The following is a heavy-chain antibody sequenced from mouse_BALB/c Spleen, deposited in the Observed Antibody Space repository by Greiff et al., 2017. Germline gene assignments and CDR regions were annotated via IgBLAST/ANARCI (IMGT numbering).Heavy chain of an antibody. CDR3: ARDDYDGYAMDY. V-gene: IGHV1-7*01. D-gene: IGHD2-4*01. Sequence: VQLQQSGAELAKPGASVKMSCKASGYTFTSYWMHWVKQRPGQGLEWIGYINPSTGYTEYNQKFKDKATLTADKSSSTAYMQLSSPTSEDSAVYYCARDDYDGYAMDYWGQGTSVTVSS. CDR1: GYTFTSYW. J-gene: IGHJ4*01. CDR2: INPSTGYT.